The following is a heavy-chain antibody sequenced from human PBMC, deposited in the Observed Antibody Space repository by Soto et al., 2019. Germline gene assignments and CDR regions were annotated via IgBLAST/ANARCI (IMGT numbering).Heavy chain of an antibody. CDR1: GFTFSSYA. V-gene: IGHV3-64D*08. J-gene: IGHJ4*02. Sequence: GGSLRLSCSASGFTFSSYAMHWVRQAPGKGLEYVSAISSNGGSTYYADSVKGRFTISRDNSKNTLYLQMSSLRAEDTAVYYCVKVLTTVVTNFANDYWGQGTLVTVSS. CDR2: ISSNGGST. CDR3: VKVLTTVVTNFANDY. D-gene: IGHD4-17*01.